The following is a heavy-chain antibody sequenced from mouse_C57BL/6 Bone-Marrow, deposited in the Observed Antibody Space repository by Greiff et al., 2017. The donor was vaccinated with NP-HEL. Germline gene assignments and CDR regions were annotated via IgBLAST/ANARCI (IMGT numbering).Heavy chain of an antibody. J-gene: IGHJ1*03. CDR1: GYAFSSSW. Sequence: VQLQQSGPELVKPGASVKFSCKASGYAFSSSWMNWVKQRPGKGLEWIGRIYPGDGDTNYNGKFKGKATLTVDKSSSTAYMQLSSLTSEDSAVYGRARGATDWYFEVRGTGTTVTVSS. V-gene: IGHV1-82*01. D-gene: IGHD3-1*01. CDR3: ARGATDWYFEV. CDR2: IYPGDGDT.